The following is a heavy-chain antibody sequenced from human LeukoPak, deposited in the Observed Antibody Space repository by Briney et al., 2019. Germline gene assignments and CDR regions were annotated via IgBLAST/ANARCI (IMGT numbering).Heavy chain of an antibody. J-gene: IGHJ5*02. Sequence: SETLSLTCTVSGGSINNYYWNWIRQSPGKGLEWIGYIYYSGSTSYNPSLRSPVTISVDTSKNQFSLKLSSVTAADTAVYYCASRYYDILTGYHWGQGTLVTVSS. CDR1: GGSINNYY. CDR3: ASRYYDILTGYH. V-gene: IGHV4-59*08. CDR2: IYYSGST. D-gene: IGHD3-9*01.